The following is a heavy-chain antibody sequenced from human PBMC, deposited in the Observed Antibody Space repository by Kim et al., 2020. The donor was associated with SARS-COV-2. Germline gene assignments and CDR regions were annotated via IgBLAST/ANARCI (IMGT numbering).Heavy chain of an antibody. D-gene: IGHD2-2*03. V-gene: IGHV3-23*01. Sequence: VKGRFTISRDNAKNTLYLQMNSLRAEDTALYYCAKVGYCSSTSCYYYFDYWGQGTLVTVSS. J-gene: IGHJ4*02. CDR3: AKVGYCSSTSCYYYFDY.